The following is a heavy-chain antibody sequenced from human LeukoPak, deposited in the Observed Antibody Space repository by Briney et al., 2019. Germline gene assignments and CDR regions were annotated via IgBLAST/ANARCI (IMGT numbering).Heavy chain of an antibody. Sequence: GGSLRLSCAASGFTLSDHFMDWVRQAPGKGLEWVGRSRNKANSYTTVYAASVKGRFTISRDNSANSLYLQMNSLEVEDTAVYFCARGHDSFDIWGQGTMVTVSS. CDR2: SRNKANSYTT. J-gene: IGHJ3*02. CDR1: GFTLSDHF. D-gene: IGHD3-9*01. V-gene: IGHV3-72*01. CDR3: ARGHDSFDI.